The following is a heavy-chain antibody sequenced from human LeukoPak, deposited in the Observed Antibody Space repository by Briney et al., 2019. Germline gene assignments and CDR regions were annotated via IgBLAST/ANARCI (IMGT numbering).Heavy chain of an antibody. J-gene: IGHJ4*02. D-gene: IGHD3-9*01. V-gene: IGHV4-34*01. CDR3: ARETGDY. Sequence: SETLSLTCAVYGGSFSGYYWSWIRQPPGKGLEWIGEINHSGSTNYDPSLKSRVTISVDTSKNQFSLKLSSVTAADTAVYYCARETGDYWGQGTLVTVSS. CDR2: INHSGST. CDR1: GGSFSGYY.